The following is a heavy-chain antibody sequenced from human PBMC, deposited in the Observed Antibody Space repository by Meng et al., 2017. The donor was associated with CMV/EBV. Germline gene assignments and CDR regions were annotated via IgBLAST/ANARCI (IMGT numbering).Heavy chain of an antibody. CDR3: AKAAARSWFDP. Sequence: GGSLRLSCAASGFTFDDYAMHWVRQAPGKGLEWVSGISWNSGSIDYADSVKGRFTISRDNAKNSLYLQMNSLRAEDTALYYCAKAAARSWFDPWGQGTLVTVSS. CDR1: GFTFDDYA. V-gene: IGHV3-9*01. CDR2: ISWNSGSI. J-gene: IGHJ5*02. D-gene: IGHD6-6*01.